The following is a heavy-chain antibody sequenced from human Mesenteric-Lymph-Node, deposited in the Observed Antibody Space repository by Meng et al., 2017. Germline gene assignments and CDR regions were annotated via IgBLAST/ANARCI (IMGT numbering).Heavy chain of an antibody. V-gene: IGHV1-46*01. CDR1: GYTFTSYG. J-gene: IGHJ4*02. D-gene: IGHD6-19*01. CDR3: ARDLAVAGTGHDY. Sequence: ASVKVSCKASGYTFTSYGISWVRQAPGQGLEWMGIINPSGGSTSYAQKFQGRVTMTRDTSTSTVYMELSSLRSEDTAVYYCARDLAVAGTGHDYWGQGTLVTVSS. CDR2: INPSGGST.